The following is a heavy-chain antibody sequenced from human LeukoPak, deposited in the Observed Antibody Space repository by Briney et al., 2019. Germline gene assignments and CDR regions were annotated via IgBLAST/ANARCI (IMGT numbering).Heavy chain of an antibody. CDR1: GGSISSYY. Sequence: KPSETLSLTCTVSGGSISSYYWSWIRQPPGKGLEWIGYIYYSGSTNYNPSLKSRVTISIDTSKQQFSLKLSSVTAADTAVYYCARVRLVGYDILTGYYSFDHWGQGTLVTVSS. CDR3: ARVRLVGYDILTGYYSFDH. J-gene: IGHJ4*02. V-gene: IGHV4-59*01. D-gene: IGHD3-9*01. CDR2: IYYSGST.